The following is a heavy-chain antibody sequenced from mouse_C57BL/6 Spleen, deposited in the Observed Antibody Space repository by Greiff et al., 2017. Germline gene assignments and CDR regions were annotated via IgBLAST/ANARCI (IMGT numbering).Heavy chain of an antibody. V-gene: IGHV3-6*01. D-gene: IGHD2-2*01. CDR2: ISYDGSN. CDR1: GYSITSGYY. J-gene: IGHJ2*01. CDR3: ARDGYYFDY. Sequence: EVKLMESGPGLVKPSPSLSLTCSVTGYSITSGYYWNWIRQFPGNHLEWMGYISYDGSNNYNPSLKNRISITRDTSKNQFFLKLNSVTTEDTATYYCARDGYYFDYWGQGTTLTVSS.